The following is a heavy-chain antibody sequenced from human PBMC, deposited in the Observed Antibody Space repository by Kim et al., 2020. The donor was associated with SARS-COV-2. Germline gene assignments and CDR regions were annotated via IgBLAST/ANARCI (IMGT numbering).Heavy chain of an antibody. Sequence: AQRFQGRVTMTRDTSISTVYMELSGLTSDDTAVYYCARDPGRAFSPLMDVWGQGTTVTVSS. J-gene: IGHJ6*02. CDR3: ARDPGRAFSPLMDV. V-gene: IGHV1-2*02.